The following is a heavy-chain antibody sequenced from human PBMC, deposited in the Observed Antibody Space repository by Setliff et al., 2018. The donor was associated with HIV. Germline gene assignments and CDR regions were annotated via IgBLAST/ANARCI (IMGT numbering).Heavy chain of an antibody. CDR1: GGSISSSSHY. CDR3: ARPRYTYGTPPAFDI. Sequence: SETLSLTCTVSGGSISSSSHYWGWIRQPPGKGLEWIGSIYFSGSTYYNPSLKSRVTISVDTSKNQFSLKLSSVTAADTAVYYCARPRYTYGTPPAFDIWGRGTVGTV. V-gene: IGHV4-39*01. D-gene: IGHD5-18*01. J-gene: IGHJ3*02. CDR2: IYFSGST.